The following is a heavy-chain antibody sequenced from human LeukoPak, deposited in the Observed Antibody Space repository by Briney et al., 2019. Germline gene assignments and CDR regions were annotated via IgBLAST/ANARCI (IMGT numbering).Heavy chain of an antibody. D-gene: IGHD5-12*01. CDR3: ARSPTLTTIVDREDIVATSWVWTFDI. Sequence: ASVKVSCKASGYTFTSYAMHWVRPAPGQRLEWVGWINAGNGNTKYSQKFKGRVTITRDTSASTAYMELSSLRSEDTAVYYCARSPTLTTIVDREDIVATSWVWTFDIWGQGTMVTVSS. V-gene: IGHV1-3*01. CDR1: GYTFTSYA. J-gene: IGHJ3*02. CDR2: INAGNGNT.